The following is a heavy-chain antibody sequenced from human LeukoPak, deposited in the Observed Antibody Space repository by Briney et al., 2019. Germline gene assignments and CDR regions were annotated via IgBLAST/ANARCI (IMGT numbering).Heavy chain of an antibody. CDR1: GFTFDDYA. V-gene: IGHV3-9*01. CDR2: ISWNSGSI. J-gene: IGHJ4*02. CDR3: AKVAKYYYGSETYYFFEH. Sequence: PGGSLRLSCAASGFTFDDYAMHWVRQAPGKGLEWVSGISWNSGSIGYADSVKGRFTISRDNAKNSLSLQMNSLRVEDTAVYYCAKVAKYYYGSETYYFFEHWGQGTPVTASS. D-gene: IGHD3-10*01.